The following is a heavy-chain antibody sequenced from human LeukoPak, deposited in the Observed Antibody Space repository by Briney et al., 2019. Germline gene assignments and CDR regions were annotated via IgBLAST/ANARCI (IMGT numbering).Heavy chain of an antibody. V-gene: IGHV1-69*02. D-gene: IGHD6-6*01. J-gene: IGHJ4*02. CDR1: GGTFSSYT. Sequence: ASVKVSCKASGGTFSSYTISWVRQAPGQGLEWMGRIIPILGIANYAQRFQGRVTITADKSTSTAYMELSSLRSEDTAVYYCAACIAARPFDYWGQGTLVTVSS. CDR3: AACIAARPFDY. CDR2: IIPILGIA.